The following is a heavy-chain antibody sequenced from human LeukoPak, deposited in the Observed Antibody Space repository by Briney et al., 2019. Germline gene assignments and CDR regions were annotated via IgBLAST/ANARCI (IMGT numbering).Heavy chain of an antibody. Sequence: PGGSLRLSCAASGFTFSRFWMHWVRQAPGKGLVWVARTSSDGSSTVYADSVKGRFTISRDNAKKTLYLQMNSLRVEDTAIYYCARDSDAGFDYWGQGTLVTVSS. CDR3: ARDSDAGFDY. J-gene: IGHJ4*02. V-gene: IGHV3-74*01. CDR1: GFTFSRFW. CDR2: TSSDGSST.